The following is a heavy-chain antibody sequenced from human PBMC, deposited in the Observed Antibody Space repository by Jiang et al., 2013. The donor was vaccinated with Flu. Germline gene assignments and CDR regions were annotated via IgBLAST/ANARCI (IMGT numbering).Heavy chain of an antibody. Sequence: QSGSELKKPGASVKVSCKASGYTFTGYGMKWVRQAPGQGPEWMGWINTKTGNPTYAQGFTGRFVFSLDTSVSTAYLQISSLKAEDTAVYYCARERSSGSYYARGEYDAFDIWGQGTMVTVSS. CDR3: ARERSSGSYYARGEYDAFDI. CDR1: GYTFTGYG. J-gene: IGHJ3*02. CDR2: INTKTGNP. V-gene: IGHV7-4-1*02. D-gene: IGHD1-26*01.